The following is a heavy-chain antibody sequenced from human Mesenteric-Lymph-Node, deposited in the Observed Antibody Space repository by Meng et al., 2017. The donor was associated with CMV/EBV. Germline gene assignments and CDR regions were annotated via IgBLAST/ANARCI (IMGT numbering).Heavy chain of an antibody. Sequence: ASVQVSCKASGYSFISYGIRWVRQASGQGLEWMGWISAYNGNTNYVQKLQGRVTMTTDTSTSTAYMELRSLRSDDTAGYYCARWVTYCTNGVCYTYFDYWGQGTLVTVSS. D-gene: IGHD2-8*01. J-gene: IGHJ4*02. CDR2: ISAYNGNT. CDR1: GYSFISYG. V-gene: IGHV1-18*01. CDR3: ARWVTYCTNGVCYTYFDY.